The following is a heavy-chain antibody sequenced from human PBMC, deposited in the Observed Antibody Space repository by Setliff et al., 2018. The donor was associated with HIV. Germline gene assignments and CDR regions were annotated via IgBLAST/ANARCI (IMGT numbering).Heavy chain of an antibody. CDR1: GGSINSGNNY. D-gene: IGHD3-10*01. J-gene: IGHJ5*02. CDR2: IYYSGTT. CDR3: ARLHTDYGSWYFDA. V-gene: IGHV4-31*09. Sequence: SETLSLTCTVSGGSINSGNNYWSWIRQHPGKGLEWIGFIYYSGTTYYNPSLKSRVTISVDKSKKQFSLKLESMAAADTAVYYCARLHTDYGSWYFDAWGPGTLVTVS.